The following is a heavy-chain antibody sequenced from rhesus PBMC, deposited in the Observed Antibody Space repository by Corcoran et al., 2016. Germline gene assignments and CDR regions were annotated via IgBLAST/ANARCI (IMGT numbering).Heavy chain of an antibody. J-gene: IGHJ6*01. CDR1: GGSISSSY. Sequence: QLQLQESGPGLVKPSETLSVTCAVSGGSISSSYWSWIRQAPGKGLEWNGYLYGSASSTNYNPTLKCRVALSVDTSKTQLSLMLSSVTTADTAVYYCARDGGYYGLDSWGQGVVVTVSS. V-gene: IGHV4-169*02. CDR2: LYGSASST. D-gene: IGHD3-34*01. CDR3: ARDGGYYGLDS.